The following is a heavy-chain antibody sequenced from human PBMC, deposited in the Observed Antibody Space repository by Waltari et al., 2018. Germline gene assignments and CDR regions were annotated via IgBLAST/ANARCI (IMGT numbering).Heavy chain of an antibody. Sequence: QVQLQESGPGLVKPSETLSLTCTVSGGSISSYYWSWIRQPPGKGLEWIGYSYYSGSTNYNPSLKSRVTISVDTSKNQFALKLSSVTAADTAVYYCARDGRGYSYGYRDWYFDLWGRGTLVTVSS. D-gene: IGHD5-18*01. CDR2: SYYSGST. V-gene: IGHV4-59*01. J-gene: IGHJ2*01. CDR3: ARDGRGYSYGYRDWYFDL. CDR1: GGSISSYY.